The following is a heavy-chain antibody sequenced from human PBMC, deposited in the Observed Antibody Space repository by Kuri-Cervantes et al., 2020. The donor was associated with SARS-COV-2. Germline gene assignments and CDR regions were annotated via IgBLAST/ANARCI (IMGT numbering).Heavy chain of an antibody. J-gene: IGHJ4*02. CDR1: GGTFSSYA. D-gene: IGHD6-19*01. CDR3: ARAKVQGIAVAGTGVFDY. V-gene: IGHV1-69*13. Sequence: SVKVSCKASGGTFSSYAISWVRQAPGQGLEWMGGIIPIFGTANYAQKFQGRVTITADESTSTAYMELSSLRPEDTAVYYCARAKVQGIAVAGTGVFDYWGQGTLVTVSS. CDR2: IIPIFGTA.